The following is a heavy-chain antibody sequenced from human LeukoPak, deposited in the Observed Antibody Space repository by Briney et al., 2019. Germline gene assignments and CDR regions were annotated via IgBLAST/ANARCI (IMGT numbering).Heavy chain of an antibody. V-gene: IGHV2-70*01. J-gene: IGHJ6*03. CDR2: IDWDDDK. D-gene: IGHD6-13*01. Sequence: SGPTLVNPTQTLTLTCTFSGFSLSTSGMCVSWIRQPPGKALEWLAPIDWDDDKYYSTSLKTRLTISKDTSKNQVVLTMTNMDPVDTATYYCARAQYSSSWYYYYMDVWGKGTTVTVSS. CDR1: GFSLSTSGMC. CDR3: ARAQYSSSWYYYYMDV.